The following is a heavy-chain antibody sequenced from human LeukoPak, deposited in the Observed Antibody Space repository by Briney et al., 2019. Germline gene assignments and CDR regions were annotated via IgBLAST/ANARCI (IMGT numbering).Heavy chain of an antibody. CDR3: ARGPYSYDSSGAFDI. D-gene: IGHD3-22*01. J-gene: IGHJ3*02. CDR2: ISSSGST. CDR1: GDSISSGDYY. Sequence: SETLSLTCTVSGDSISSGDYYWSWIRQPAGKGLEWIGRISSSGSTNYNPSLKSRVTISVDTSKNQFSLKLSSVTAADTAVYFFARGPYSYDSSGAFDIWGQGTMVTVSS. V-gene: IGHV4-61*02.